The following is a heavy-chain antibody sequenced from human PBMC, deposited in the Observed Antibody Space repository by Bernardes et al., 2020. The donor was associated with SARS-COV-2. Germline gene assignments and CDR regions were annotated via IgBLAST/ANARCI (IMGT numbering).Heavy chain of an antibody. CDR1: GYTFTHYH. J-gene: IGHJ4*01. Sequence: ASVKVSCKTSGYTFTHYHIHWVRQAPGQGLEWMGWINAGNDDTKYSQKFQGRISVTRDTFASTVYLELSGLRFEDTAVYFCARGSSSVVKIEATGLDYWGHGTLVTVSS. V-gene: IGHV1-3*01. D-gene: IGHD5-12*01. CDR3: ARGSSSVVKIEATGLDY. CDR2: INAGNDDT.